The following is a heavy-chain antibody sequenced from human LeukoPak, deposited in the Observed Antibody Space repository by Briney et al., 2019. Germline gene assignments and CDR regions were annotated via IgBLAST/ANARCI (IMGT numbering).Heavy chain of an antibody. CDR2: IWYDGSDK. V-gene: IGHV3-33*01. Sequence: GGSLRLSCAASGFTFSSHGMHWVRQAPGKGLEWVALIWYDGSDKYYEDSVKGRFTISRDNSKNTLYLQMSSLRAEDTAVYYCARGGGYCSGGSCPTPDYWGQGTLVTVSS. CDR3: ARGGGYCSGGSCPTPDY. D-gene: IGHD2-15*01. CDR1: GFTFSSHG. J-gene: IGHJ4*02.